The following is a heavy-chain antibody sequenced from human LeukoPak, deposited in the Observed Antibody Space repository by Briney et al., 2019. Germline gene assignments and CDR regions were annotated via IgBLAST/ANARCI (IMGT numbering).Heavy chain of an antibody. J-gene: IGHJ4*02. D-gene: IGHD3-10*01. V-gene: IGHV3-74*01. CDR2: INSDGSST. Sequence: GGSLRLSCAASGFTVSSNYMSWVRQAPGKGLVWVSRINSDGSSTTYADSVKGRFTISRDNAKNTLYLQMNSLRAEDTAVYYCAMSYYGSVYWGQGTLVTVSS. CDR3: AMSYYGSVY. CDR1: GFTVSSNY.